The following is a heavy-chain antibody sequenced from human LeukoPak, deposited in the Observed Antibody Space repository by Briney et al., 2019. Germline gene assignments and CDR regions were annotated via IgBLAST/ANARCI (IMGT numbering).Heavy chain of an antibody. CDR3: AKLLLWFGSDSSGYSDY. CDR2: ISASGGST. CDR1: GFTFSSYA. V-gene: IGHV3-23*01. J-gene: IGHJ4*02. Sequence: GGSLRLSCAASGFTFSSYAMSWVRQAPGKGLEWVSTISASGGSTYYADSVKGRFTISRDNSKNTLYLQMNSLRAEDTAVYYCAKLLLWFGSDSSGYSDYWGQGTLVTVSS. D-gene: IGHD3-10*01.